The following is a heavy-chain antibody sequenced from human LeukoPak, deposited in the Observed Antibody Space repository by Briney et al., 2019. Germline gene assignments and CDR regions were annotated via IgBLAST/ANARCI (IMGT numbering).Heavy chain of an antibody. J-gene: IGHJ4*02. V-gene: IGHV4-59*01. Sequence: PSETLSLTCTVSGGSISSYYWSWIRQPPGKGLEWIGYIYYSGSTNYNPSLKSRVTIPVDTSKNQFSLKLSSVTAADTAVYYCARTEDGYPFDYWGQGTLVTVSS. D-gene: IGHD5-24*01. CDR1: GGSISSYY. CDR3: ARTEDGYPFDY. CDR2: IYYSGST.